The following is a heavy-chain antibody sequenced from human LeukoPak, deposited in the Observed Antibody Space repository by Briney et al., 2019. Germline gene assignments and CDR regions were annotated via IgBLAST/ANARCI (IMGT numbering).Heavy chain of an antibody. D-gene: IGHD1-26*01. Sequence: GGSLRLSCAASGFTVSSNYMSWVRQAPGKGLEWVSVITTSGGSTYYADSVKGRFTISRDTSKNTLYLQMNSLRAEDTAEYYCAKNSGSFGFFDYWGQGTLVTVSS. CDR2: ITTSGGST. V-gene: IGHV3-23*01. CDR3: AKNSGSFGFFDY. CDR1: GFTVSSNY. J-gene: IGHJ4*02.